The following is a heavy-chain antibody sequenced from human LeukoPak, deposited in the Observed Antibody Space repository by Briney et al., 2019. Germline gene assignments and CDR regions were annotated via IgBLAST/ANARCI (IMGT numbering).Heavy chain of an antibody. V-gene: IGHV5-51*01. D-gene: IGHD1-26*01. J-gene: IGHJ4*02. CDR3: ARQSGSYYSPFDS. CDR1: GYSFTSYW. CDR2: IYPGDSDT. Sequence: GESLKISCKGSGYSFTSYWIAWVRQMPGKGLEWMAIIYPGDSDTRYGPSFQGQVTISADKSITTAYLQWSSLKASDTAMYYCARQSGSYYSPFDSWGQGTLVTVSS.